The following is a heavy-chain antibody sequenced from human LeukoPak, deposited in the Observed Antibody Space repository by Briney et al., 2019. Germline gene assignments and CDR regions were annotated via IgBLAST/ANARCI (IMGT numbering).Heavy chain of an antibody. J-gene: IGHJ6*04. Sequence: GGSLRLSCAASGFTFSSYEMNWVRQAPGKGLEWVSYISSSGSTIYYADSVKGRFTISRDNAKNSLYLQMNSLRAEDTAVYCCAREDGVTMVRGDYYYYGMDIWGKGTTVTVSS. D-gene: IGHD3-10*01. CDR2: ISSSGSTI. CDR1: GFTFSSYE. CDR3: AREDGVTMVRGDYYYYGMDI. V-gene: IGHV3-48*03.